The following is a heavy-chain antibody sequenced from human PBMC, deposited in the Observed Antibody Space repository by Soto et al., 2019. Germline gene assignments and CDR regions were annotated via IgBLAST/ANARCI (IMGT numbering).Heavy chain of an antibody. CDR3: ARYRISGSWSKFDY. CDR2: IYYNGST. V-gene: IGHV4-31*03. CDR1: GLTISSASYY. J-gene: IGHJ4*02. Sequence: QVLLQESGPGLMKPSQTLSLTCTVSGLTISSASYYWSWIRQHPGKGLEWVGNIYYNGSTYYSPSLKSRVTLWVATSKNQFSLWLASVTAADTAVYYCARYRISGSWSKFDYWGQGTLVTVSS. D-gene: IGHD6-13*01.